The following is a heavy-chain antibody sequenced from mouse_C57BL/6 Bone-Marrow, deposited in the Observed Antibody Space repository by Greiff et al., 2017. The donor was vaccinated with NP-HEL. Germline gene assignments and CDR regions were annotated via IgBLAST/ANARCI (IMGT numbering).Heavy chain of an antibody. CDR1: GYTFTSYW. D-gene: IGHD2-3*01. CDR2: IDPSDSYT. J-gene: IGHJ2*01. Sequence: QVQLKQPGAELVKPGASVKLSCKASGYTFTSYWMQWVKQRPGQGLEWIGEIDPSDSYTNYNQKFKGKATLTVDTSSSTAYMQLSSLTSEDSAVYYCARTIYDGYYPFDYWGQGTTLTVSS. V-gene: IGHV1-50*01. CDR3: ARTIYDGYYPFDY.